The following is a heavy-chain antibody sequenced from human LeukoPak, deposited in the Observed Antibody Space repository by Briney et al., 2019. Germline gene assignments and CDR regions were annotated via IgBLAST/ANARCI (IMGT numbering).Heavy chain of an antibody. V-gene: IGHV3-7*01. Sequence: GGSRRLSCEASGFSFSMYWMAWVRQAPGKGLEWVANIKRDGSERHCLDSVRGRFTVSRDNAKNSLYLQLNSLRAEDTAVYFCARDTTYYESSAYYDSYDIWGQGTMVTVSS. CDR1: GFSFSMYW. J-gene: IGHJ3*02. D-gene: IGHD3-22*01. CDR3: ARDTTYYESSAYYDSYDI. CDR2: IKRDGSER.